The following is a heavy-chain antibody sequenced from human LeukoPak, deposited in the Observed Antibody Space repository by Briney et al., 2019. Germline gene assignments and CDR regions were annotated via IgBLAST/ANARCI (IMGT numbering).Heavy chain of an antibody. Sequence: SETLSLTCTVSGGSIRSSSFYWGWIRQPPGKGLEWIGSINYSGSAYYNPSLKSRVTMSVDASKNQFSLKLSSVTAADTAVYYCARAVGSGSFQTYYYYMDVWGKGTTVTISS. D-gene: IGHD3-10*01. CDR3: ARAVGSGSFQTYYYYMDV. V-gene: IGHV4-39*07. CDR1: GGSIRSSSFY. CDR2: INYSGSA. J-gene: IGHJ6*03.